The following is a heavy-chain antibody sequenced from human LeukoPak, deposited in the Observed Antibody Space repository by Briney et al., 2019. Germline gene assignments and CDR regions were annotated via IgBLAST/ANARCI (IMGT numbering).Heavy chain of an antibody. CDR3: AREGSRYYDILTGSTADAFDI. V-gene: IGHV4-4*07. CDR1: GGSISSYY. D-gene: IGHD3-9*01. J-gene: IGHJ3*02. CDR2: IYTSGST. Sequence: PSETLSLTCTVSGGSISSYYWSWIRQPAGKGLEWIGRIYTSGSTNYNPSLKSRVTMSVDTSKNQFSLKLSSVTAADTAVYYRAREGSRYYDILTGSTADAFDIWGQGTMVTVSS.